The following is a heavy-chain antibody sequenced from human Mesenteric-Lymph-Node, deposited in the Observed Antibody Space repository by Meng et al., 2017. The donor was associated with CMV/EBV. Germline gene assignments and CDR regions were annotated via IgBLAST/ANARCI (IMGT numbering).Heavy chain of an antibody. CDR1: GFIFSGYG. V-gene: IGHV3-30*02. D-gene: IGHD3-3*01. Sequence: GESLKISCAASGFIFSGYGIHWVRQVPGKGLEWVAFIRHDESNRFYADSVKGRFTVSRDNSRNTLYLEMNSLRVEDTAVYYCAKDKAWDFWREGPFDHWGQGTLVTVSS. J-gene: IGHJ4*02. CDR3: AKDKAWDFWREGPFDH. CDR2: IRHDESNR.